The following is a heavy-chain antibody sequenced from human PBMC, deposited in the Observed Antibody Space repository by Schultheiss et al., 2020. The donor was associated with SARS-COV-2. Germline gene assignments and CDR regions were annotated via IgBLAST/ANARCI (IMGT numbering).Heavy chain of an antibody. CDR2: IYTSGST. J-gene: IGHJ5*02. Sequence: GSLRLSCTVSGGSISSYYWSWIRQPAGKGLEWIGRIYTSGSTNYNPSLKSRVTISVDTSKNQFSLKLSSVTAADTAVYYCARSRGQLLFPDWFDPWGQGTLVTVSS. CDR3: ARSRGQLLFPDWFDP. D-gene: IGHD2-2*01. V-gene: IGHV4-4*07. CDR1: GGSISSYY.